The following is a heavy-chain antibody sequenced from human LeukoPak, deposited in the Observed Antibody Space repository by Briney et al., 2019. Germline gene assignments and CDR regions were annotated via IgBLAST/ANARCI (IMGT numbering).Heavy chain of an antibody. CDR2: IYYSGST. Sequence: SETLSLTCTVSGGSISSYYWSWIRQHPGKGLEWIGYIYYSGSTYYNPSLKSRVTISVDTSKNQFSLKLSSVTAADTAVYYCARALSGRWLQFARFDPWGQGTLVTVSS. CDR1: GGSISSYY. V-gene: IGHV4-59*06. J-gene: IGHJ5*02. D-gene: IGHD5-24*01. CDR3: ARALSGRWLQFARFDP.